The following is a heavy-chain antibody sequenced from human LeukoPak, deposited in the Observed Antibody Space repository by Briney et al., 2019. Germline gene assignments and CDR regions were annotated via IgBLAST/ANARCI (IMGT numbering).Heavy chain of an antibody. CDR2: ISGSGGST. D-gene: IGHD5-18*01. CDR3: ARDNAGGYSYGRLDY. CDR1: GFTFSSYA. J-gene: IGHJ4*02. V-gene: IGHV3-23*01. Sequence: PGGSLRLSCAASGFTFSSYAMSWVRQAPGKGLEWVSAISGSGGSTYYADSVKGRFTISRDNSKNTLYLQMNSLRAEDTAVYYCARDNAGGYSYGRLDYWGQGTLVTVSS.